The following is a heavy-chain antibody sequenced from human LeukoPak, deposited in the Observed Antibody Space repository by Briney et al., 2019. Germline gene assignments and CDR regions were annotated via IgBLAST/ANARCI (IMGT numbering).Heavy chain of an antibody. CDR3: ASLTPGEVVPAATYYGMDV. CDR2: ISSSGSTI. D-gene: IGHD2-2*01. V-gene: IGHV3-48*03. J-gene: IGHJ6*02. Sequence: GGSLRPSCAASGFTFSSYEMNWVRQAPGKGLEWVSYISSSGSTIYYADSVKGRFTISRDNAKNSLYLQMNSLRAEDTAVYYCASLTPGEVVPAATYYGMDVWGQGTTVTVSS. CDR1: GFTFSSYE.